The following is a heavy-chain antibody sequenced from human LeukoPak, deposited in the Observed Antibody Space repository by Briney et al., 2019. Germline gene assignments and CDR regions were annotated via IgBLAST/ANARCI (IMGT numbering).Heavy chain of an antibody. CDR3: ARRSGWYDEKLFDY. CDR1: GGSFSGYY. CDR2: INHSGST. D-gene: IGHD6-19*01. V-gene: IGHV4-34*01. J-gene: IGHJ4*02. Sequence: SETLSLTCAVYGGSFSGYYWSWIRQPPGKGLEWIGEINHSGSTNYNPSLKSRVTISVDTSKNQFSLKLSSVTAADTAVYYCARRSGWYDEKLFDYWGQGTLVTVSS.